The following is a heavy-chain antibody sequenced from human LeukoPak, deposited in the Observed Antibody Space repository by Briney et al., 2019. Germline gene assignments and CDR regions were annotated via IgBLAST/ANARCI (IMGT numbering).Heavy chain of an antibody. CDR1: GFTFSSYG. D-gene: IGHD4-17*01. V-gene: IGHV3-30*03. J-gene: IGHJ4*02. CDR2: ISFDGSNK. Sequence: GGSLRLSCAASGFTFSSYGMHWVRQAPGKGLEGVALISFDGSNKFYADSVKGRFTISRDNSKNTLYLQMNSLRPEDTAVYYCARDLGIMTTVTFLDYWGQGTLVTVSS. CDR3: ARDLGIMTTVTFLDY.